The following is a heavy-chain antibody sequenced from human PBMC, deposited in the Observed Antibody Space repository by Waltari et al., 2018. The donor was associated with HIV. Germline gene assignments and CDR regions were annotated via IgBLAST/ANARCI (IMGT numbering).Heavy chain of an antibody. Sequence: QVQLQESGPGLVKPSETLSLTCTVSGGSVSSGSYYWSWIRQPPGKGLEWIGYIYYSGSTNYNPSLKSRVTISVDTSKNQFSLKLSSVTAADTAVYYCAREFYPVAGWGVDYWGQGTLVTVSS. J-gene: IGHJ4*02. D-gene: IGHD6-19*01. CDR2: IYYSGST. CDR3: AREFYPVAGWGVDY. CDR1: GGSVSSGSYY. V-gene: IGHV4-61*01.